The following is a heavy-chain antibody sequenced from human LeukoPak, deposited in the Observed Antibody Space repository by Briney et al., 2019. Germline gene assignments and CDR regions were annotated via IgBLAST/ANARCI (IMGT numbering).Heavy chain of an antibody. CDR3: ARGSKSAGRIAARSKWFDP. V-gene: IGHV4-39*07. CDR2: INHSGST. Sequence: SETLSLTCTVSGGSISSSSYYWSWLRQPPGTGLEWIGEINHSGSTNYNPSLKSRVTISVDTSKNQFSLKLSSVTAADTAVYYCARGSKSAGRIAARSKWFDPWGQGTLVTVSS. D-gene: IGHD6-6*01. J-gene: IGHJ5*02. CDR1: GGSISSSSYY.